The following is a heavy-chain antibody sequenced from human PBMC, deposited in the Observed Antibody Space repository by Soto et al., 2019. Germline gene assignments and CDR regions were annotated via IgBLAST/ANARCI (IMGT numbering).Heavy chain of an antibody. CDR2: VSGNGQGI. V-gene: IGHV3-23*01. D-gene: IGHD3-10*01. Sequence: XGSLRLSCAASGFTFSSYAMSWVRQAPGKGLEWVSAVSGNGQGIYYADSVRGRFTISRDNSKNTVFLHMDSLRAEDTAVYYCAKDRDYPRDYFHYWGQGTLVTVSS. J-gene: IGHJ4*02. CDR3: AKDRDYPRDYFHY. CDR1: GFTFSSYA.